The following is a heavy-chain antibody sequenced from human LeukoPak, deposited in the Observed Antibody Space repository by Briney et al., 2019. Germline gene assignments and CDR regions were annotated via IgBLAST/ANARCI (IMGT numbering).Heavy chain of an antibody. D-gene: IGHD3-10*01. V-gene: IGHV3-48*01. J-gene: IGHJ4*02. Sequence: GGSLRLSCAASGFAFSSYSMNWVRQAPGKGLEWVSYISSSSSTIYYADSVKGRFTISRDNAKNSLYLQMNSLRAEDTAVYYCARNYYGSGSQYNPLDSWGQGTLVTVSS. CDR2: ISSSSSTI. CDR1: GFAFSSYS. CDR3: ARNYYGSGSQYNPLDS.